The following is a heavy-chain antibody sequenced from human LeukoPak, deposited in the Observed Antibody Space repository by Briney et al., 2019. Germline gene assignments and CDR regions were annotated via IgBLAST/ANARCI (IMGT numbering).Heavy chain of an antibody. Sequence: PGGSLRLSCAASGFTFSSHWMHWVRQGRGKGRVGVSRINSDGSSRSYADAVRGRFTISRDNAKNTMYLQVNSLRAEHTAVYYCARGSDYFESGSWGQGTLVTVSS. D-gene: IGHD3-10*01. CDR3: ARGSDYFESGS. J-gene: IGHJ4*02. V-gene: IGHV3-74*01. CDR1: GFTFSSHW. CDR2: INSDGSSR.